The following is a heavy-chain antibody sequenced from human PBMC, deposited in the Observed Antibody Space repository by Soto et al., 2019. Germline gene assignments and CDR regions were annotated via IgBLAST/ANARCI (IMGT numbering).Heavy chain of an antibody. CDR1: GYTFTSYY. J-gene: IGHJ4*02. CDR3: ARGPYYDFWSGYPEPYYFDY. V-gene: IGHV1-46*01. CDR2: INPSGGST. D-gene: IGHD3-3*01. Sequence: GASVKVSCKASGYTFTSYYMHWVRQAPGQGLEWMGIINPSGGSTSYAQKFQGRVTMTRDTSTSTVYMELSSLRSEDTAVYYCARGPYYDFWSGYPEPYYFDYWGQGTLVTVSS.